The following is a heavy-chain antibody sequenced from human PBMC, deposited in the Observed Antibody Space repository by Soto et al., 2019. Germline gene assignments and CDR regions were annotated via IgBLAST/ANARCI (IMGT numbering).Heavy chain of an antibody. J-gene: IGHJ6*02. CDR1: GYTFTGYY. D-gene: IGHD1-26*01. Sequence: ASVKVSCKASGYTFTGYYMHWVRQAPGQGLEWMGWINPNSGGTNYAQKFQGWVTMTRDTSISTAYMELSRLRSDDTAVYYCARDRTVEFSGCYLRPHRHSGMDVWGQGTTVTVSS. CDR3: ARDRTVEFSGCYLRPHRHSGMDV. CDR2: INPNSGGT. V-gene: IGHV1-2*04.